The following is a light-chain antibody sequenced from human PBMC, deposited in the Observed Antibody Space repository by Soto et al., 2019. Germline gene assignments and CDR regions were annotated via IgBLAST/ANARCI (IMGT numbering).Light chain of an antibody. V-gene: IGLV1-40*01. J-gene: IGLJ1*01. CDR1: SSNIGAGYD. Sequence: QSVLTQPPSVSGAPGQRVTISCTGSSSNIGAGYDVHWYQQLPGTAPKLLIYGSSNRPSGVPDRFSGSKSGTSASLTISGLQAEDEAEYYCSSYTTMSTKVFGTGTKLTVL. CDR2: GSS. CDR3: SSYTTMSTKV.